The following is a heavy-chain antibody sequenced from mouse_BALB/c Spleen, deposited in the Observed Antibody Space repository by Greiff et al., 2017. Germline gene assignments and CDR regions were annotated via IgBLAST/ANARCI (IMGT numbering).Heavy chain of an antibody. V-gene: IGHV5-17*02. J-gene: IGHJ2*01. Sequence: EVKLVESGGGLVQPGGSRKLSCAASGFTFSSFGMHWVRQAPEKGLEWVAYISSGSSTIYYADTVKGRFTISRDNPKNTLFLQMTSLRSEDTAMYYCARSRGVDYWGQGTTLTVSS. CDR3: ARSRGVDY. CDR2: ISSGSSTI. CDR1: GFTFSSFG.